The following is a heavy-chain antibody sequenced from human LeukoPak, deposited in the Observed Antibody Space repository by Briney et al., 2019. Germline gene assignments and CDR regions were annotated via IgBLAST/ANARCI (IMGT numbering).Heavy chain of an antibody. CDR3: AKGRRTGFVDY. J-gene: IGHJ4*02. CDR2: ITNDGSRQ. V-gene: IGHV3-30*18. CDR1: GFTFSSYG. Sequence: PGGSLRLSCAASGFTFSSYGMHWVRQAPGKGLEWVAVITNDGSRQYYADSVKGRFTVSRDNSKSLLFLQMESLRHDDTGIYYCAKGRRTGFVDYWGQGALDTVSS. D-gene: IGHD1-1*01.